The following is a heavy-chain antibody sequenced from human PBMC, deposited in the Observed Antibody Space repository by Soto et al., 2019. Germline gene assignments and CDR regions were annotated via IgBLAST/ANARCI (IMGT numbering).Heavy chain of an antibody. J-gene: IGHJ4*02. D-gene: IGHD6-19*01. CDR1: RYTFTSYA. V-gene: IGHV1-3*01. CDR3: ARDQGAAVAGYYYFDY. Sequence: GASVKVSCKASRYTFTSYAMHWVRQAPGQRLEWMGWINAGNGNTKYSQKFQGRVTITRDTSASTAYMELSSLRSEDTAVYYCARDQGAAVAGYYYFDYWGQGALVTVFS. CDR2: INAGNGNT.